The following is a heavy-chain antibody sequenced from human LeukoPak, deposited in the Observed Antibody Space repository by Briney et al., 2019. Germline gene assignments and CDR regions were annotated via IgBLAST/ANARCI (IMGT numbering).Heavy chain of an antibody. CDR3: ARRQTSGSYYYYYGMDV. V-gene: IGHV3-64*01. Sequence: GGSLRLSCAASGFTFSSYAMHWVRQAPGKGLEYVSAISSNGGSTYYANSVKGRFTISRDNSKNTLYLQMGSLRAEDMAVYYCARRQTSGSYYYYYGMDVWGQGTRVTVSS. CDR1: GFTFSSYA. J-gene: IGHJ6*02. D-gene: IGHD1-26*01. CDR2: ISSNGGST.